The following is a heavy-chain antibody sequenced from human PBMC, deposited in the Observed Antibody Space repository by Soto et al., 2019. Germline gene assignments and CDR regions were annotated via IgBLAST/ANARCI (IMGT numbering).Heavy chain of an antibody. Sequence: PGGSLRLSCAASGFTFSSYAMHWVRQAPGKGLEWVAVISYDGSNKYYADSVKGRFTISRDNSKNTLYLQMNSLRAEDTAVYYCARGDYGDYYYYRMDVWGQGTTVTVSS. CDR3: ARGDYGDYYYYRMDV. V-gene: IGHV3-30-3*01. CDR2: ISYDGSNK. J-gene: IGHJ6*02. D-gene: IGHD4-17*01. CDR1: GFTFSSYA.